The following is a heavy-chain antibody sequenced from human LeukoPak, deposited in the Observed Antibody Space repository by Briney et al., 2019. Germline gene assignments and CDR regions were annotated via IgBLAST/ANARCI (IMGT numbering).Heavy chain of an antibody. CDR3: ARDLLYSDYFDY. Sequence: KPGGSLRLSCAASGFTFSGYTMNWVRQAPGKGLEWVSYISPDSTQIYYADSVKGRFTISRDNAKNSLYLQMNSLRAEDTAVYYCARDLLYSDYFDYWGQGTLVTVSS. D-gene: IGHD6-13*01. CDR2: ISPDSTQI. V-gene: IGHV3-21*05. J-gene: IGHJ4*02. CDR1: GFTFSGYT.